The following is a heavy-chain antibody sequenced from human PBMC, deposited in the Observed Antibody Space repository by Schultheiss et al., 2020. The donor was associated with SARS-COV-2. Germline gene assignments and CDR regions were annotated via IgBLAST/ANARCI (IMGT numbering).Heavy chain of an antibody. V-gene: IGHV3-7*01. D-gene: IGHD3-3*01. Sequence: GGSLRLSCAASGFTFSSYWMSWVRQAPGKGLEWVANIKQDGSEKYYVDSVKGRFTISRDNAKNSLYLQMNSLRAEDTAVYYCARTEYYDFWSGYFARNYYYGMDVWGQGTTVTVSS. J-gene: IGHJ6*02. CDR1: GFTFSSYW. CDR2: IKQDGSEK. CDR3: ARTEYYDFWSGYFARNYYYGMDV.